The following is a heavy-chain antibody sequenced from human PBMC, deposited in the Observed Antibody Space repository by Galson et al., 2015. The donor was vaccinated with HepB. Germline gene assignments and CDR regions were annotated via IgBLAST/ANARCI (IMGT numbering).Heavy chain of an antibody. CDR1: GFTFSSYW. CDR3: ARQYYYGSGSYSDFDY. V-gene: IGHV3-7*03. CDR2: IKQDGSEK. D-gene: IGHD3-10*01. Sequence: SLRLSCAASGFTFSSYWMSWVRQAPGKGLEWVANIKQDGSEKYYVDSVKGRFTISRDNAKNSLYLQMNSLRAEDTAVYYCARQYYYGSGSYSDFDYWGQGTLVTVSS. J-gene: IGHJ4*02.